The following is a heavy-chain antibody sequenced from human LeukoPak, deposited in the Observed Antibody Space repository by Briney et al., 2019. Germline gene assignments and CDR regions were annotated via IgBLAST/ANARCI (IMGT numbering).Heavy chain of an antibody. CDR3: GGGTGTTAYFGY. CDR1: GFSFSSYE. D-gene: IGHD1-1*01. J-gene: IGHJ4*02. CDR2: IGSTGTTI. Sequence: GGSLRLSCAASGFSFSSYEMNWVRQAPGKGLEWVSYIGSTGTTIYYADAVKGRFTISRENAKNSLVLHMYRLRAEGTAVYFCGGGTGTTAYFGYWGQGPRSPSPQ. V-gene: IGHV3-48*03.